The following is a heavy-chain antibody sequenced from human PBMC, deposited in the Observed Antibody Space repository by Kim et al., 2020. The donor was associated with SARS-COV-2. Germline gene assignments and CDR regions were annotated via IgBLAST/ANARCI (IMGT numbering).Heavy chain of an antibody. V-gene: IGHV3-23*03. J-gene: IGHJ6*02. Sequence: YADSVKGRLTISRDNSKTTRYLQMNSLRAEDTAVYYCAKLGGYYYGMDVWGQGTTVTVSS. D-gene: IGHD1-26*01. CDR3: AKLGGYYYGMDV.